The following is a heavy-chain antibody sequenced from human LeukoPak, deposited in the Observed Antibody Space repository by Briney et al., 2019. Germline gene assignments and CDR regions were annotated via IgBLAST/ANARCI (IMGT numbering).Heavy chain of an antibody. V-gene: IGHV3-74*01. CDR1: GFTFSSYW. CDR3: ARVDTGSTWRFDY. D-gene: IGHD6-13*01. Sequence: PGETLRLSCAASGFTFSSYWMHWVRHAPGKGLVWVSRINSAGSNTTYADSVKGRFTISRDDAKNTLSLQMNSLRAEDTAVYYCARVDTGSTWRFDYWGQGTLVTVSS. J-gene: IGHJ4*02. CDR2: INSAGSNT.